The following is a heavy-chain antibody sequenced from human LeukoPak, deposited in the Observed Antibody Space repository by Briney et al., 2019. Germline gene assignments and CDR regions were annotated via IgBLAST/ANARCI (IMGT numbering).Heavy chain of an antibody. CDR1: GFTFSSYG. Sequence: GGSLRLSCAASGFTFSSYGMHWVRQAPGKGLEWVALISYDGSNKYYADSVKGRFAISRDNSKNTLHLQMNSLRAEDTAVYYCAKDIRLCLGDPSFPSFDYWGQGTLVTVSS. V-gene: IGHV3-30*18. CDR2: ISYDGSNK. CDR3: AKDIRLCLGDPSFPSFDY. D-gene: IGHD3-16*01. J-gene: IGHJ4*02.